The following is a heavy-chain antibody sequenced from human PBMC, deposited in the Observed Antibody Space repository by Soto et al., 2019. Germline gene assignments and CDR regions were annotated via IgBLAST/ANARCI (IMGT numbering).Heavy chain of an antibody. CDR1: GFTFSTYW. Sequence: EVQLVESGGGLVQPGGSLRLSCAASGFTFSTYWMHWVRQAPGKGLVWVSRINSDGSSITYADSVKGRFTISRDNAKNMLYLQMNSLRAEDTAVYYCGRGCSGGSCYSTTWGHGTLVTVSS. D-gene: IGHD2-15*01. CDR3: GRGCSGGSCYSTT. J-gene: IGHJ5*01. V-gene: IGHV3-74*01. CDR2: INSDGSSI.